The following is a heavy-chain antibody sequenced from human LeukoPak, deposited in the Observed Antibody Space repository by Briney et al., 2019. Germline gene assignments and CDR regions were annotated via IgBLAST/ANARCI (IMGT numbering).Heavy chain of an antibody. Sequence: SETLSLTCTVSGGSISSHDWTWIRQPAGKGLEWIGRIYISGSPNYNPSLKSRVTMSVDTSRNQFSLKLTSVTAADTAVYYCARVSSSWYQDWYFDRWGRGTLVTVSS. CDR3: ARVSSSWYQDWYFDR. V-gene: IGHV4-4*07. CDR1: GGSISSHD. J-gene: IGHJ2*01. CDR2: IYISGSP. D-gene: IGHD6-13*01.